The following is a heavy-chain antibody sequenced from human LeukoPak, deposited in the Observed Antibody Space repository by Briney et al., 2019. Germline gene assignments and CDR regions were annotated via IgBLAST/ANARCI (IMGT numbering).Heavy chain of an antibody. D-gene: IGHD6-13*01. CDR2: IYYSGSS. J-gene: IGHJ4*02. V-gene: IGHV4-59*01. Sequence: SETLSLTCTVSGGSISSYYWSWIRQPPGKGLEWIGYIYYSGSSNYNPSLKSRVTISVDTSKNPFPLKLSSVTAADTAVYYCARGGSSWSTAFDYWGQGTLVTVSS. CDR1: GGSISSYY. CDR3: ARGGSSWSTAFDY.